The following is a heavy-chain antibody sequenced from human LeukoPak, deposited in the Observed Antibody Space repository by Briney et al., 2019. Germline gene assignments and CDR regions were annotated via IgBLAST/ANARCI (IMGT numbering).Heavy chain of an antibody. CDR3: ARDLYGDYYFDY. J-gene: IGHJ4*02. V-gene: IGHV4-34*01. D-gene: IGHD4-17*01. CDR2: INHSGST. Sequence: SETLSLTCTVSGGSINSYFWSWIRQPPGKGLEWIGEINHSGSTNYNPSLKSRVTISVDTSKNQFSLKLSSVTAADTAVYYCARDLYGDYYFDYWGQGTLVTVSS. CDR1: GGSINSYF.